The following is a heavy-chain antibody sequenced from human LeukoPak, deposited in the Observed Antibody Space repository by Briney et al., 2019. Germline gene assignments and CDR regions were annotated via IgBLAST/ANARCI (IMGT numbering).Heavy chain of an antibody. V-gene: IGHV4-34*01. J-gene: IGHJ6*03. CDR1: GGSFSGYY. CDR2: INHSGST. D-gene: IGHD4-17*01. CDR3: ARLWGVGTVRNYYYYMDV. Sequence: SETLSLTCAVYGGSFSGYYWSWIRQPPGKGLEWFGEINHSGSTNYNPSLKSRVTISVDTSKNQFSLKLSSVTAADTAVYYCARLWGVGTVRNYYYYMDVWGKGTTVTVSS.